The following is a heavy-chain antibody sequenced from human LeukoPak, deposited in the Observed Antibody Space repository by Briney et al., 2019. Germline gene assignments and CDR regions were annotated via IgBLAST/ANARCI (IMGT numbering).Heavy chain of an antibody. CDR2: IGGSGSST. CDR1: GFTFSNYA. Sequence: GGSLRLSCAASGFTFSNYAMNWVRQAPGKGLEWVSTIGGSGSSTYYANSVKGRFTISRDNSKNTLYLQMNSLRMDDTAVYYCGKRSSDYYWGFDYWGQGTLVTVSS. CDR3: GKRSSDYYWGFDY. V-gene: IGHV3-23*01. J-gene: IGHJ4*02. D-gene: IGHD3-22*01.